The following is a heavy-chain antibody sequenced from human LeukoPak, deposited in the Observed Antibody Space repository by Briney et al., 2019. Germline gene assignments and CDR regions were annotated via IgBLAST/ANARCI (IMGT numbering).Heavy chain of an antibody. J-gene: IGHJ5*02. D-gene: IGHD6-19*01. CDR1: GYTFTSYY. CDR2: INPSGGST. CDR3: ATDRGIAVAGYNWFDP. V-gene: IGHV1-46*01. Sequence: ASVKVSCKASGYTFTSYYMHWVRQAPGQGLEWMGIINPSGGSTSYAQKFQGRVTMTRDTSTSTVYMELSSLRSEDTAVYYCATDRGIAVAGYNWFDPWGQGTLVTVSS.